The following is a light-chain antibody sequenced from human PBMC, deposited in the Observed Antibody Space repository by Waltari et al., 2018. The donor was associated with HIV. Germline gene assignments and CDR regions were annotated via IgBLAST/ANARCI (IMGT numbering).Light chain of an antibody. J-gene: IGLJ2*01. CDR3: QSAHNSDVI. CDR2: QDT. Sequence: SYELTPKTSVSVPPGQPAKIMCSGDALPKNYVYWYQQKAGQAPVMIIFQDTKRPSNIPARFSASSAGTTATLTISGVQAEDEADYFCQSAHNSDVIFGGGTKLTVL. V-gene: IGLV3-25*03. CDR1: ALPKNY.